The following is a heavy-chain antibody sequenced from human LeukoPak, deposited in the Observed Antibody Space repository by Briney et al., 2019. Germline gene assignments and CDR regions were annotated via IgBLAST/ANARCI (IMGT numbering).Heavy chain of an antibody. D-gene: IGHD6-13*01. Sequence: PGGSLRLSCAAPGFTFSNFAMTWVRQAPGKGLEWVSSIVGSSSTYYADSLKGRFTISRDNAKNSLYLQMNSLRAEDTAVYYCARIGAGSSRDYWGQGTLVTVSS. CDR3: ARIGAGSSRDY. J-gene: IGHJ4*01. CDR2: IVGSSST. CDR1: GFTFSNFA. V-gene: IGHV3-21*01.